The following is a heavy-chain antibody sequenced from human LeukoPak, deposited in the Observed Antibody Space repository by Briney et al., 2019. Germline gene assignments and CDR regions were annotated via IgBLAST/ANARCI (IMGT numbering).Heavy chain of an antibody. V-gene: IGHV1-2*02. CDR3: ARVRVSGPHYYDSSGYYYPFDY. D-gene: IGHD3-22*01. CDR1: GYTFTGYY. Sequence: GASVKVSCKASGYTFTGYYMHWVRQAPGQGLEWMGWINPNSGGTNYAQKFQGRVTMTRDTSISTAYMELSRLRSEDTAVYYCARVRVSGPHYYDSSGYYYPFDYWGQGTLVTVSS. J-gene: IGHJ4*02. CDR2: INPNSGGT.